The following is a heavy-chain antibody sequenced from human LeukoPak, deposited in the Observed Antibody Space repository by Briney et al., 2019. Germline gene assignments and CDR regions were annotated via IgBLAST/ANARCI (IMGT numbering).Heavy chain of an antibody. J-gene: IGHJ4*02. CDR1: GDSFTNYH. D-gene: IGHD3-16*01. Sequence: SETLSLTCAVSGDSFTNYHWSWLRQPPGKGLEWIGYISSSGTTSYNPSLKSRVTISVDTSKNQFSLKLNSVTAADTAVYYCARVGRGDHTWGSYYCDHWGQGTLVSVSS. CDR3: ARVGRGDHTWGSYYCDH. CDR2: ISSSGTT. V-gene: IGHV4-59*01.